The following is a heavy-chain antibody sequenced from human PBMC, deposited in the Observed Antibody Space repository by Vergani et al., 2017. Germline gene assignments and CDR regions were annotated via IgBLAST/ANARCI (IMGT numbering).Heavy chain of an antibody. D-gene: IGHD3-22*01. J-gene: IGHJ4*02. Sequence: QVPLVPSGAEVKKPGSSVKVSCKASGGTFSSYAISWVRQAPGQGLEWMGGIIPIFGTANYAQKFQGRVTITADESTSTAYMELSSLRSEDTAVYYCATTYYYDSSGSNYFDYGGQGSLVTVSS. CDR3: ATTYYYDSSGSNYFDY. CDR2: IIPIFGTA. CDR1: GGTFSSYA. V-gene: IGHV1-69*01.